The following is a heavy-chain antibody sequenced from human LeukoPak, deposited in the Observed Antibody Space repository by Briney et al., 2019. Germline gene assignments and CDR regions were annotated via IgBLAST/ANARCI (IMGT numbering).Heavy chain of an antibody. J-gene: IGHJ4*02. Sequence: GGSLRLSCAASGFTFSNYAMSWVRQAPGKGLEWVSGISGSGGATYYADSVKGRFTVSRDDPHNTLYLQMNSVRAEDTAVYFCARGGVDHYGSGTYYLMYYFDHWGQGALVTVSS. V-gene: IGHV3-23*01. CDR3: ARGGVDHYGSGTYYLMYYFDH. CDR2: ISGSGGAT. CDR1: GFTFSNYA. D-gene: IGHD3-10*01.